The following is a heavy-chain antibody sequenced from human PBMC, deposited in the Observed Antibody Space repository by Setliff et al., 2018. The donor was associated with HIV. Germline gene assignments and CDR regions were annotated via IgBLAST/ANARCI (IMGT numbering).Heavy chain of an antibody. CDR2: ISYDGNEK. D-gene: IGHD6-19*01. CDR3: ARGWTRAVFGYFDL. Sequence: GGSLRLSCAASGFAFSSYAMHWIRQAPGKGLEWVAVISYDGNEKYYADSVKGRFTISRDSSKNTPYLQMSSLRPEDTAVYYCARGWTRAVFGYFDLWGRGALVTVSS. V-gene: IGHV3-30*04. J-gene: IGHJ2*01. CDR1: GFAFSSYA.